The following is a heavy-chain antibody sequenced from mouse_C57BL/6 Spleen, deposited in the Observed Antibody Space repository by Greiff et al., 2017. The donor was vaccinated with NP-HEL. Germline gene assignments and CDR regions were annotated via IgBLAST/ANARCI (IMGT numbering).Heavy chain of an antibody. J-gene: IGHJ2*01. CDR2: IDPSDSEP. Sequence: QVQLQQPGAELVRPGSSVKLSCKASGYTFTSYWMHWVKQRPIQGLEWIGNIDPSDSEPHYNQKFKDKATLTVDKASSTAYMQLSSLTSEDSAVYYCARSGFDYWGQGTTLTVSS. CDR1: GYTFTSYW. D-gene: IGHD4-1*01. CDR3: ARSGFDY. V-gene: IGHV1-52*01.